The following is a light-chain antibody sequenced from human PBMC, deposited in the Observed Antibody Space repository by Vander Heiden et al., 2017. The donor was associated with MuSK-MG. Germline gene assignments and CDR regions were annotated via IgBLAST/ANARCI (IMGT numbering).Light chain of an antibody. Sequence: DIVMTQSPDSLAVSLGERATINCKSSQSVLYSSNNKNYLAWYQQKPGQPPKLLIYWASTRESGVPDRFSGSGSGTDFTLTISSLQAEDVAVYYCQQYDSPPWTFGQGTKLEIK. J-gene: IGKJ2*01. CDR2: WAS. CDR1: QSVLYSSNNKNY. CDR3: QQYDSPPWT. V-gene: IGKV4-1*01.